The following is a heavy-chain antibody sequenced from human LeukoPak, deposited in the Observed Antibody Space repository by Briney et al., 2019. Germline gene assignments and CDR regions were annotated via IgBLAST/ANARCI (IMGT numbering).Heavy chain of an antibody. CDR2: IYHSGST. D-gene: IGHD5-12*01. Sequence: SETLSLTCTVSGYSISSGYYWGWIRQPPGKGLEWIGNIYHSGSTYYNPSLKSRVTISVDTSKNQVSLKLRSVTAADTAVYYCARTTEGYAGGPGYSYYYYMDVWGKGTTVTISS. CDR3: ARTTEGYAGGPGYSYYYYMDV. CDR1: GYSISSGYY. J-gene: IGHJ6*03. V-gene: IGHV4-38-2*02.